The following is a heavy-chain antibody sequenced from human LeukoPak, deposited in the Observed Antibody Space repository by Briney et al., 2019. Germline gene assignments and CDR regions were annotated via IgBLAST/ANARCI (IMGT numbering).Heavy chain of an antibody. Sequence: GGSLRLSCAASGFTFISYSMHWVRQAPGKGLEWVAVISYDKSNQVYADSVKGRFTISRDSSGNTLYLQMNSLRPEDTAVYYCARSGYSSSWSHWYFDLWGRGSLVTVSS. CDR2: ISYDKSNQ. V-gene: IGHV3-30-3*01. CDR1: GFTFISYS. CDR3: ARSGYSSSWSHWYFDL. D-gene: IGHD6-13*01. J-gene: IGHJ2*01.